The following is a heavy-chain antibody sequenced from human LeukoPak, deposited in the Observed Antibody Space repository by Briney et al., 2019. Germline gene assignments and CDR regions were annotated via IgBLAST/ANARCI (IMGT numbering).Heavy chain of an antibody. J-gene: IGHJ6*03. D-gene: IGHD1-14*01. CDR2: ISSTGTYI. CDR1: GFNFYDYP. V-gene: IGHV3-21*01. CDR3: ARPLNHGGYAGLYYHYNMDV. Sequence: GGSLRLSCTASGFNFYDYPMTWVRQAPGKGLEWVSSISSTGTYIYYADSVKGRFSISRDNAKNSLYLQMNSLRVEDTAVYYCARPLNHGGYAGLYYHYNMDVWGKGTTVTVSS.